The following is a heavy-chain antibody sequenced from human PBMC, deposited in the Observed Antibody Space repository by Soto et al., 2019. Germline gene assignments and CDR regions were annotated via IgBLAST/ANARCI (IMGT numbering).Heavy chain of an antibody. D-gene: IGHD2-21*01. CDR3: AIDGRRGIPIAN. Sequence: EVQLLESVGGLVQPGGSLRLSGAASGLTFSSYPMSWVRQAPGKGLQWVSSISVSAGTTYYADSVKVRFTISRDISMYTLYLQPNILRPEDTPVYYCAIDGRRGIPIANRGQGTLVSV. V-gene: IGHV3-23*01. CDR1: GLTFSSYP. J-gene: IGHJ4*02. CDR2: ISVSAGTT.